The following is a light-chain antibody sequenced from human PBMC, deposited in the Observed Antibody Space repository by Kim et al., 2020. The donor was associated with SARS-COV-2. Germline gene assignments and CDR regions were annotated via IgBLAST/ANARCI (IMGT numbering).Light chain of an antibody. CDR2: GEN. J-gene: IGLJ3*02. CDR3: TSRATRM. CDR1: SLRTYY. V-gene: IGLV3-19*01. Sequence: SSELPQDPAVSVALGQTVRITCQGDSLRTYYASWYQQKAGQAPLLVVYGENNRPSGIPDRFSGSYSGNTASLTITGALAEDEADYYCTSRATRMFGGGTK.